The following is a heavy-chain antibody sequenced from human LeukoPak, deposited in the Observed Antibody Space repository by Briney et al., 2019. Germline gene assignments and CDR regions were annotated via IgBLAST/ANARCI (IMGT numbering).Heavy chain of an antibody. CDR2: IKPDGGEK. Sequence: GGSLRLSCAASGFIFNTYWMTWVRQTPGKGLEWVANIKPDGGEKKYVDSVKGRFTISRDNAEDSLYLQMNSLGAEDTAIYYCGRHLYHCGGGNCYYYFDYWGQGTLVTVSS. J-gene: IGHJ4*02. V-gene: IGHV3-7*01. CDR1: GFIFNTYW. D-gene: IGHD2-21*02. CDR3: GRHLYHCGGGNCYYYFDY.